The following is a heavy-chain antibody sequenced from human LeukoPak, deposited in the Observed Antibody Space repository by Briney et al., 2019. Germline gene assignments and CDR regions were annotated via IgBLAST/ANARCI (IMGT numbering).Heavy chain of an antibody. CDR3: ARINCRGGSCYSAPIDH. CDR2: VYYSGST. CDR1: GGSTSGYY. Sequence: SETLSLTCTVSGGSTSGYYWTWIRQPPGKGLEWIGYVYYSGSTSYNPSLKSRLTISVDTSMNQFSLKLSSVTAADTAVYYCARINCRGGSCYSAPIDHWGQGTLVTVSS. V-gene: IGHV4-59*01. J-gene: IGHJ4*02. D-gene: IGHD2-15*01.